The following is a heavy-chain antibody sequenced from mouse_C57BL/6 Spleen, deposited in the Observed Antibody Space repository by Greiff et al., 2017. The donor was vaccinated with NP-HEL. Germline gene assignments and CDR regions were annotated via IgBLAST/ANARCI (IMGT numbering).Heavy chain of an antibody. CDR1: GYTFTSYW. CDR2: IDPSDSYT. D-gene: IGHD1-1*01. CDR3: AKMGIYYYGSSDV. Sequence: VQLQQPGAELVKPGASVKLSCKASGYTFTSYWMQWVKQRPGQGLEWIGEIDPSDSYTNYNQKFKGKATLTVDTSSSTAYMQLSSLTSEDSAVYYCAKMGIYYYGSSDVWGTGTTVTVSS. V-gene: IGHV1-50*01. J-gene: IGHJ1*03.